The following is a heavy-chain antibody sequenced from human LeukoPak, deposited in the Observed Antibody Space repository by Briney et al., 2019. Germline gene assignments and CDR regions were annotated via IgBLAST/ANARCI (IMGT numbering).Heavy chain of an antibody. D-gene: IGHD5-18*01. CDR2: ISAYNGNT. J-gene: IGHJ4*02. V-gene: IGHV1-18*01. CDR3: ARGCADTVWEGYDY. Sequence: ASAKVSCKASGYTFTSYGISWVRQAPGQGLEWMGWISAYNGNTNYAQKLQGRVTMTTDTSTSIAYMELRSLRSDDTAVYYCARGCADTVWEGYDYWGQGTLVTVSS. CDR1: GYTFTSYG.